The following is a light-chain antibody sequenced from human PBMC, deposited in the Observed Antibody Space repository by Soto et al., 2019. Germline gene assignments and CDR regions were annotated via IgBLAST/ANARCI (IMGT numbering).Light chain of an antibody. CDR1: SSDVGGYNY. J-gene: IGLJ2*01. Sequence: QSVLTQPPSASGSPGQSVTISCTGTSSDVGGYNYVSWYQQHPGKAPKLMIYEVSRRPSGVPDCFSGSKSVNTASLTVSGLQAEDEADYYCSSYAGSNNYVVFGGGTKLTVL. CDR2: EVS. V-gene: IGLV2-8*01. CDR3: SSYAGSNNYVV.